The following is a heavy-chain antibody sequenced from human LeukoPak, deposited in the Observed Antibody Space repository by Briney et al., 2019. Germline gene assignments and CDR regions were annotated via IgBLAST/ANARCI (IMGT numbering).Heavy chain of an antibody. D-gene: IGHD2-2*01. CDR3: ARDRVSRVGYCSSTSCPTDY. J-gene: IGHJ4*02. Sequence: GGSLRLSCAASGFTFSSYSMNWVRQSPGKGLEGVSSISSRSTYIYCADSVKPRFTISRDNAKNSLYLKMNSLRAEDTAVYYCARDRVSRVGYCSSTSCPTDYWGKGTLVTVSS. V-gene: IGHV3-21*01. CDR2: ISSRSTYI. CDR1: GFTFSSYS.